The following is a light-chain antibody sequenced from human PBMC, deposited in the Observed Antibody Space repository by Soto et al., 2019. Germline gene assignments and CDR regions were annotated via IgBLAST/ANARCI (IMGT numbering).Light chain of an antibody. V-gene: IGKV1-6*01. CDR1: LGISND. CDR3: LQYYNYPFT. CDR2: AAS. J-gene: IGKJ3*01. Sequence: ALQMTQSPSSLSASVGDRVSITCRASLGISNDLGWYQQKPGKAPKLLIYAASSLKRGVPARFSGSGSGTDFTLTISSLQPEDFATYYCLQYYNYPFTFGPGTKVDIK.